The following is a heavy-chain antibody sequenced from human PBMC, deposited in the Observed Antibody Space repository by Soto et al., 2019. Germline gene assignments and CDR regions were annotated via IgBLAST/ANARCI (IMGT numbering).Heavy chain of an antibody. V-gene: IGHV3-21*06. J-gene: IGHJ6*02. CDR1: GFTFNSYS. CDR3: ARDYRPQPRPYGMDV. CDR2: ISGSGRYI. Sequence: EVQLVESGGGLVKPGGSLRLSCAASGFTFNSYSINWVRQAPGKGLEWVSSISGSGRYIYYADSVKGRFTISRDNARNSLFLQMNSLRAEDTAVYYCARDYRPQPRPYGMDVWGQGTTVTVSS. D-gene: IGHD3-16*02.